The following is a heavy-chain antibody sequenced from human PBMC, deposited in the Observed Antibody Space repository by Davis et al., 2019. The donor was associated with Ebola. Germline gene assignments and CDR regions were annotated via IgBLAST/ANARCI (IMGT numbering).Heavy chain of an antibody. CDR3: ARMDEAAASINLDY. Sequence: MPSETLSLTCTVSGYSISSGYYWGWIRQPPGKGLEWIGAIYHSGSTYDSPSLKSRVIMSVDTSKNQFSLNMNSVIAADTAVYYCARMDEAAASINLDYWGQGTLVTVSS. V-gene: IGHV4-38-2*02. J-gene: IGHJ4*02. CDR2: IYHSGST. CDR1: GYSISSGYY. D-gene: IGHD6-13*01.